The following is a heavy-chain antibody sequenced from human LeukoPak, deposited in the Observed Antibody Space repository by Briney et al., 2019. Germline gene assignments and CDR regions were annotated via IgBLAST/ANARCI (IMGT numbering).Heavy chain of an antibody. CDR3: ARREPQQLVLGHWFDP. CDR1: GGSFSGYY. CDR2: IYYSGST. J-gene: IGHJ5*02. V-gene: IGHV4-39*01. Sequence: PSETLSLTCAVHGGSFSGYYWGWIRQPPGKGLEWIGSIYYSGSTYYNPSLKSRVTISVDTSKNQFSLKLSSVTAADTAVYYCARREPQQLVLGHWFDPWGQGTLVTVSS. D-gene: IGHD6-13*01.